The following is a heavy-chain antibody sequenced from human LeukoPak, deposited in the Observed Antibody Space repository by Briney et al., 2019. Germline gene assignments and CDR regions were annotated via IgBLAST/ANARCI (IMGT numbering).Heavy chain of an antibody. D-gene: IGHD3-22*01. CDR1: GFTFSKHA. J-gene: IGHJ6*03. CDR3: ADSSITYSYMDV. Sequence: GGSLRLSCETSGFTFSKHALNWVRQAPGKGLEWVSSISNSGNAIHYADSVMGRFTISRDNAKNSLYLQMKSLRAEDTAVYYCADSSITYSYMDVWGKGTTVTVSS. V-gene: IGHV3-48*01. CDR2: ISNSGNAI.